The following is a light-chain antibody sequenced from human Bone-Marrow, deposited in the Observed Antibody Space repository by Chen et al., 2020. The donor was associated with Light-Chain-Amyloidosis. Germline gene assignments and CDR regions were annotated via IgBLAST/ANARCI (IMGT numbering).Light chain of an antibody. CDR1: QYITNH. V-gene: IGKV1-33*01. CDR2: DAS. CDR3: QQYDNPVFT. Sequence: DIQMTQSPSSLSASVGDRVTITCQASQYITNHLNWYQQKPGKAPKLLISDASNLEPGVPSRFSGSGSGTDLNFTVSSLQPEDIGTYYCQQYDNPVFTFGPGTTVNIK. J-gene: IGKJ3*01.